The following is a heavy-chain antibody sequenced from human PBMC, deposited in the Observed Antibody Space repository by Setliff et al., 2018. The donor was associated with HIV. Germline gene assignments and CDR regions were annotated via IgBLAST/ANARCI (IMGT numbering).Heavy chain of an antibody. CDR2: IIPIYGTP. CDR3: ATSPRGTYYDILSGRPRGWFDP. J-gene: IGHJ5*02. Sequence: SVKVSCKTSRGTFSSYAVSWVRQGPGQGLEWMGGIIPIYGTPNYAQRFQGRVTITADESTSTAYMDLSSLTSDDTAVYYCATSPRGTYYDILSGRPRGWFDPWGQGTLVTVSS. CDR1: RGTFSSYA. V-gene: IGHV1-69*13. D-gene: IGHD3-9*01.